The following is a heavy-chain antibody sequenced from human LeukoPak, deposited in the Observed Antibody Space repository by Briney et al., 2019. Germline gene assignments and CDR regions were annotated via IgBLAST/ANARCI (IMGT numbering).Heavy chain of an antibody. J-gene: IGHJ3*02. CDR3: AKPLVAVAGGGAFDI. D-gene: IGHD6-19*01. CDR1: GFTFDDYT. Sequence: PGGSLRLSCAASGFTFDDYTMHWVRQAPGKGVEWVSLISWDGGSTYYADSVKGRFTISRDNSKNFLYLQMNRLRTEDTALYYCAKPLVAVAGGGAFDIWGQGTMVTVSS. CDR2: ISWDGGST. V-gene: IGHV3-43*01.